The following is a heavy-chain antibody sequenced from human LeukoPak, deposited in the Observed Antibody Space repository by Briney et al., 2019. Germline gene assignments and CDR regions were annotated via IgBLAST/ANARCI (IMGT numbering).Heavy chain of an antibody. CDR2: INQDGSTK. CDR3: ARNQWLDFDAFDI. D-gene: IGHD6-19*01. CDR1: GFTFSTYW. V-gene: IGHV3-7*01. J-gene: IGHJ3*02. Sequence: GGSLRLSCAVSGFTFSTYWMSWIRQVPGKGLEWVANINQDGSTKYYVDSTRGRFTTSRDNAGNSLYLQMNSLRAEDTAVYYCARNQWLDFDAFDIWGQGTMVTVSS.